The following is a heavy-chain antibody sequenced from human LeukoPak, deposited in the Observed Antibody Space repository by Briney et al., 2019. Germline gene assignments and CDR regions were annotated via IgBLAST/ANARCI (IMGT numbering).Heavy chain of an antibody. CDR1: GFTFSSYA. V-gene: IGHV3-23*01. CDR3: AKDTSIGKYCTNGVCSPFDY. CDR2: ISDSGDYT. Sequence: PGGSLRLSCAGSGFTFSSYAMSWVRQAPGQGLEWVSVISDSGDYTSYADSVRGRFTISRDNFRNTLYLQMISLRPEDTAVYYCAKDTSIGKYCTNGVCSPFDYWGQGTLVTVSS. D-gene: IGHD2-8*01. J-gene: IGHJ4*02.